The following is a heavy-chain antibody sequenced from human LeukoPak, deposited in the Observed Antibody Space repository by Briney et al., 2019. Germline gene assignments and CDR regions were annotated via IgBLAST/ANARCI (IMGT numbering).Heavy chain of an antibody. D-gene: IGHD6-19*01. V-gene: IGHV1-8*01. J-gene: IGHJ5*02. CDR2: MNPNSGNT. CDR1: GYTFASYD. Sequence: GASVKVSCKASGYTFASYDINWVRQATGQGLEWMGWMNPNSGNTGYAQKFRGRVTMTRNTSISTAYMELSSLRSEDTAVYYCARGGEQWLGNWFDPWGQGTLVTVSS. CDR3: ARGGEQWLGNWFDP.